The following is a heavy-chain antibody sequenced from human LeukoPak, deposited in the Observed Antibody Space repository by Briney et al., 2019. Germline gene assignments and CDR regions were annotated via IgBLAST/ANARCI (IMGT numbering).Heavy chain of an antibody. V-gene: IGHV1-69*05. J-gene: IGHJ5*02. CDR1: GGSFSSYG. Sequence: SVKVSCKASGGSFSSYGISWVRQAPGQGLEWMGGIIPMLGRSNYAQKFQGRVTISTDESASTAYMEMSSLRSEDTAVYYCAREDHTANNWFDPWGQGTVVTVSS. CDR3: AREDHTANNWFDP. D-gene: IGHD5-18*01. CDR2: IIPMLGRS.